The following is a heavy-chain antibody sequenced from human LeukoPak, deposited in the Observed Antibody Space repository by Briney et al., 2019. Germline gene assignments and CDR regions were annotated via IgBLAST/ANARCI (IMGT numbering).Heavy chain of an antibody. Sequence: PGGSLRLSCAASGFTFSSYWMHWVRQVPGQGLVLVSRITSEGSRTSYADSVTVRFTTSRDNAKNTLYLQMNSLRAEDPAVYYCARGSSVVALDWGQGTLVTVSS. V-gene: IGHV3-74*01. CDR1: GFTFSSYW. CDR3: ARGSSVVALD. J-gene: IGHJ4*02. CDR2: ITSEGSRT. D-gene: IGHD2-15*01.